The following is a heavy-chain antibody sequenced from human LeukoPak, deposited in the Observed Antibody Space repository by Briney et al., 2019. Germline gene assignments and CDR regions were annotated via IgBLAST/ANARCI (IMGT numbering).Heavy chain of an antibody. J-gene: IGHJ5*02. Sequence: SETLSLTCTVSGGSISGFYWSWIRQLAGKGLEWIGRIYNSASTNYNPSLKSRRTMSIDTSKNQFSLKLSSVTAADTAVYYCARDRSSSWTRDWFDPWGQGTLVTVSS. CDR2: IYNSAST. CDR1: GGSISGFY. CDR3: ARDRSSSWTRDWFDP. V-gene: IGHV4-4*07. D-gene: IGHD6-13*01.